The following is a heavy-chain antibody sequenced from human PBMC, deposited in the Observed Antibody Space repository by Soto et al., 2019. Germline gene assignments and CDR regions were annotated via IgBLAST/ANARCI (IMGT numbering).Heavy chain of an antibody. CDR1: GFTGSHA. V-gene: IGHV3-23*01. CDR2: VTADGGT. J-gene: IGHJ3*02. CDR3: APHVSCSGGSCQYDAFAI. Sequence: EVQVLESGGGLVQPGGSLRLSCEGSGFTGSHAMTWIRQAPGKGPEWVSTVTADGGTYYADSVKGRFAMSRDTSENTLYLQMNSLGAEDTAAYYCAPHVSCSGGSCQYDAFAIRGQGTMVTVSS. D-gene: IGHD2-15*01.